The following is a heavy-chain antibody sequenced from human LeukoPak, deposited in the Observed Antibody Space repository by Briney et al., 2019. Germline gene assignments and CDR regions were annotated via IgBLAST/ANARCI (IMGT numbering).Heavy chain of an antibody. CDR1: GFTFSSYG. J-gene: IGHJ4*02. CDR3: AKELGLDYGDYGPDY. Sequence: GGSLRLSCAASGFTFSSYGMHWVRQAPGKGLEWVAVISYDGSNKYYADSVKGRFTISRDNSKNTLYLQMNSLRAEDTAVYYCAKELGLDYGDYGPDYWGQGTLVTVSP. CDR2: ISYDGSNK. V-gene: IGHV3-30*18. D-gene: IGHD4-17*01.